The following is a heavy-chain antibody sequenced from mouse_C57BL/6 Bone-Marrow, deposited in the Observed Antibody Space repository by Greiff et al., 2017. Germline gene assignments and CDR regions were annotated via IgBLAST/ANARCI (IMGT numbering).Heavy chain of an antibody. CDR1: GFTFSDYG. V-gene: IGHV5-17*01. D-gene: IGHD2-4*01. Sequence: EVQVVESGGGLVKPGGSLKLSCAASGFTFSDYGMHWVRQAPEKGLEWVAYISSGSSTIYYADTVKGRFTISRDNAKNTLFLQMTSLRSEDTAMYYCARPNDCGGAYFDYWGQGTTLTVSS. CDR2: ISSGSSTI. J-gene: IGHJ2*01. CDR3: ARPNDCGGAYFDY.